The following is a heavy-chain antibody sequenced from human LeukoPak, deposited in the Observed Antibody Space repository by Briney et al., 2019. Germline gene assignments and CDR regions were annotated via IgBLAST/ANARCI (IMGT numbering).Heavy chain of an antibody. CDR2: IRYDGSNK. CDR3: AKDLGYYYGSDAFDY. V-gene: IGHV3-30*02. D-gene: IGHD3-10*01. J-gene: IGHJ4*02. CDR1: GFTFSSYG. Sequence: GGSLRLSCAASGFTFSSYGMHWVRQAPGKGLEWVAFIRYDGSNKYYADSVKGRFTISRDNSKNTLYLQMNSLRAEDTAVYYCAKDLGYYYGSDAFDYWGQGTLVTVSS.